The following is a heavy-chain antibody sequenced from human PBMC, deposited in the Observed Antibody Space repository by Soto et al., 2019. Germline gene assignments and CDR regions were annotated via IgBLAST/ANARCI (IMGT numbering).Heavy chain of an antibody. V-gene: IGHV1-69*13. D-gene: IGHD2-8*01. Sequence: ASVKVSCKASGGTFSSYAISWVRQAPGQGLEWMGGIIPIFGTANYAQKFQGRVTITADESTSTAYMELSSLRSEDTAVYYCARAYCTNGVCYTGLYYYYYGMDVWGQGTTVTVSS. CDR3: ARAYCTNGVCYTGLYYYYYGMDV. CDR2: IIPIFGTA. J-gene: IGHJ6*02. CDR1: GGTFSSYA.